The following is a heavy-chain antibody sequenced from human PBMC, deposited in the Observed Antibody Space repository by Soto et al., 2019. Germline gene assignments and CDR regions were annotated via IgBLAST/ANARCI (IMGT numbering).Heavy chain of an antibody. Sequence: SETLSLTCTVSGGSISSYYWSWIRQPPGKGLEWIGYIYYSGSTNYNPPLKSRGTISVDTSKNQFSLKLSSVTAADTAVYYCARGGYCDYDPGYYYYYMDVWGKGTTVTVSS. CDR2: IYYSGST. CDR1: GGSISSYY. CDR3: ARGGYCDYDPGYYYYYMDV. V-gene: IGHV4-59*01. J-gene: IGHJ6*03. D-gene: IGHD4-17*01.